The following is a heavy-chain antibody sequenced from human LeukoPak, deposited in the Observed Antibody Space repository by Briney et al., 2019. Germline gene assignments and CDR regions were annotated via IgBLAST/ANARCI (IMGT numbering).Heavy chain of an antibody. V-gene: IGHV1-2*02. Sequence: ASVTVSCKASGYTFTGYYMHWVRQAPAQGLEWMGWINPNSGGTNYAQKFQGRVTMTRDTSISTAYMELSRLRSDDTAVYYCARDLGISGWYAPPLGYFDYWGQGTLLTVSS. CDR1: GYTFTGYY. CDR3: ARDLGISGWYAPPLGYFDY. J-gene: IGHJ4*02. D-gene: IGHD6-19*01. CDR2: INPNSGGT.